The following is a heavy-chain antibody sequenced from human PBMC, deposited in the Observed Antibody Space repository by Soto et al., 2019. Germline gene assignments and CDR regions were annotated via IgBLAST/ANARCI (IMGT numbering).Heavy chain of an antibody. D-gene: IGHD4-17*01. V-gene: IGHV3-33*01. J-gene: IGHJ4*02. CDR2: IWYDGSNK. CDR1: GFTFSSYG. Sequence: GGSLRLSCAASGFTFSSYGMHWVRQAPGKGLEWVAVIWYDGSNKYYADSVKGRFTISRDNSKNTLYLQMNSLRAEDTAVYYCARGAFNPLMTTVTTMDYSGQGTLVTVST. CDR3: ARGAFNPLMTTVTTMDY.